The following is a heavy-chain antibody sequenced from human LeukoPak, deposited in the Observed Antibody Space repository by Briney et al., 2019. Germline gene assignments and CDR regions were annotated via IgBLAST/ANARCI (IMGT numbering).Heavy chain of an antibody. CDR2: INHSGST. J-gene: IGHJ6*02. V-gene: IGHV4-34*01. CDR1: GGSFSGYY. Sequence: PSETLSLTCAVYGGSFSGYYWSWIRQPPGKGLEWIGEINHSGSTNHNPSLKSRVTISVDTSKNQFSLKLSSVTAADTAVYYCARVKKRSIAARDYYYYGMDVWGQGTTVTVSS. D-gene: IGHD6-6*01. CDR3: ARVKKRSIAARDYYYYGMDV.